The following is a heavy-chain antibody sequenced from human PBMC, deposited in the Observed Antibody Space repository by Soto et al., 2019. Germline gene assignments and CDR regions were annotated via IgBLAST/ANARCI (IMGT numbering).Heavy chain of an antibody. V-gene: IGHV4-59*08. CDR1: GGSLSSYY. Sequence: PSETLSVTCTVSGGSLSSYYWSWIRQPPGKGLEWIGYIYYSGSTNYNPSLKSRVTISVDTSKNQLSLKLSSVTAADTAVYYCARRYGYYFDYWGQGTLVTVSS. CDR3: ARRYGYYFDY. D-gene: IGHD4-17*01. CDR2: IYYSGST. J-gene: IGHJ4*02.